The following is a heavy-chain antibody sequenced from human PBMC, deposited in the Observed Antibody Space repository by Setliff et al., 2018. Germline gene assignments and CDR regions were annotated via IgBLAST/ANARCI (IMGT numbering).Heavy chain of an antibody. Sequence: GGSLRLSCAASGFAFGDYFMSWIREAPGKGLEWISYISSDGITIHYADSVKGRFTVTRDNAKNSLYLQMDSLKIEDTAVYYCTTSGAAAINGLFDHWGQGTLVTVSS. CDR3: TTSGAAAINGLFDH. CDR1: GFAFGDYF. CDR2: ISSDGITI. J-gene: IGHJ4*02. D-gene: IGHD5-12*01. V-gene: IGHV3-11*01.